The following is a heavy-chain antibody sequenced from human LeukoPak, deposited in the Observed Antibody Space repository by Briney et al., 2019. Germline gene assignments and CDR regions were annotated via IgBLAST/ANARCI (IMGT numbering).Heavy chain of an antibody. CDR2: IWYDGSNK. CDR1: GFTFSSYG. V-gene: IGHV3-33*01. D-gene: IGHD3-10*01. Sequence: GGSLRLSCAASGFTFSSYGMHWVRQAPGKGLEWVAVIWYDGSNKYYADSVKGRFTISRDNSKNTLYLQMNSLRAEDTAVYYCARDLRVGELLTPFDYWGQGTLVTVSS. J-gene: IGHJ4*02. CDR3: ARDLRVGELLTPFDY.